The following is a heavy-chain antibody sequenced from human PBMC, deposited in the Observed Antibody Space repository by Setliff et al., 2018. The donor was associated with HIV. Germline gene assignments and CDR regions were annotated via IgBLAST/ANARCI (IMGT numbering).Heavy chain of an antibody. J-gene: IGHJ6*02. CDR3: ARDSGAYYGMDV. CDR2: INPSGGST. Sequence: ASVKVSCKASGYTFTSYYMHWVRQAPGQGLEWMGIINPSGGSTSYAQKFQGRVTMTRDTSISTAYMELSSLRSEDTAVYYCARDSGAYYGMDVWGQGTTVTVSS. CDR1: GYTFTSYY. V-gene: IGHV1-46*01. D-gene: IGHD3-10*01.